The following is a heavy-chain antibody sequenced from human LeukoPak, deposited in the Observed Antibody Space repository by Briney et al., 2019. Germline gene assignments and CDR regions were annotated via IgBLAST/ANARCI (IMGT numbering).Heavy chain of an antibody. Sequence: GSLRLSCAASGFTFGSYWMSWVRQAPGKGLEWVANIKQDEGEKYYVDSVKGRFTVSRDNAENSLHLQMNSLRAEDTAVYYCARESAYRRYDYYHYMDVWGEGTTVTVS. CDR3: ARESAYRRYDYYHYMDV. V-gene: IGHV3-7*01. J-gene: IGHJ6*03. CDR2: IKQDEGEK. D-gene: IGHD4-11*01. CDR1: GFTFGSYW.